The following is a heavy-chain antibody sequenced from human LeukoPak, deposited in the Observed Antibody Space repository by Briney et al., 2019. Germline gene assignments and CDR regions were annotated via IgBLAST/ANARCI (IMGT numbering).Heavy chain of an antibody. Sequence: GRSLRLSCAASGFFVTTYGIHWVRQAPGKGLEWVAVISRDESNKYYGDSVKGRFTISRDNSKNTLYLHMNSLRAEDTAVCYCARVRYCSGGSCYFYNAMDVWGQGTTVTVSS. J-gene: IGHJ6*02. CDR1: GFFVTTYG. CDR2: ISRDESNK. D-gene: IGHD2-15*01. CDR3: ARVRYCSGGSCYFYNAMDV. V-gene: IGHV3-30*03.